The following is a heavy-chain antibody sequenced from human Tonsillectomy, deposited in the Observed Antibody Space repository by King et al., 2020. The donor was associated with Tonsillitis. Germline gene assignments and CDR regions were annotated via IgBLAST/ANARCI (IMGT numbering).Heavy chain of an antibody. V-gene: IGHV3-11*05. D-gene: IGHD3-22*01. CDR1: GFTFSDYY. J-gene: IGHJ6*03. CDR3: ARDDSAYYYDSSGYYDYYMDV. CDR2: ISSSSSYT. Sequence: VQLVESGGGLVKPGGSLRLSCAASGFTFSDYYMSWIRQAPGKGLEWVSYISSSSSYTNYADSVKGRFTISRDNAKNSLYLQMNSLRAEDTAVYYCARDDSAYYYDSSGYYDYYMDVWGKGTTVTVSS.